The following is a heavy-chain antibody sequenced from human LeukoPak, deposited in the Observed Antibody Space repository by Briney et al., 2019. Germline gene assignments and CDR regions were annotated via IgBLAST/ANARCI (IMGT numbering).Heavy chain of an antibody. CDR3: AREDWNYNLDY. V-gene: IGHV4-59*01. J-gene: IGHJ4*02. Sequence: SETLSLTCTVSGGSISSYYWSWIRQPPGKGLEWIGYIYYSGSTNYNPSLKSRVTISVDTSKNQLSLKLSSVTAADTAVYYCAREDWNYNLDYWGQGTLVTVSS. D-gene: IGHD1-7*01. CDR1: GGSISSYY. CDR2: IYYSGST.